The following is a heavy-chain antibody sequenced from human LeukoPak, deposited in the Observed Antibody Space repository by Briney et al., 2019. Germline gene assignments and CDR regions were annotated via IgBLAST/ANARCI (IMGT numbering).Heavy chain of an antibody. Sequence: ASVKVSCKASGYTFTGYYMHWVRQAPGQGLEWMGWINPNSGDTNYAQKFQGRVTMTRDTSITTAYMKLSSLRSDDTAVYYCARAPSNSWFVYWGQGTLVTVSS. CDR1: GYTFTGYY. CDR2: INPNSGDT. J-gene: IGHJ4*02. D-gene: IGHD6-13*01. CDR3: ARAPSNSWFVY. V-gene: IGHV1-2*02.